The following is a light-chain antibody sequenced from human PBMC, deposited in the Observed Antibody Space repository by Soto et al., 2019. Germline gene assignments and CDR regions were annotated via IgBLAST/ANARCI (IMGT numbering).Light chain of an antibody. CDR3: QQHSHWPPWT. V-gene: IGKV3D-20*02. CDR1: QSVSSSY. J-gene: IGKJ1*01. Sequence: EIVLTQSPGTLSLSPGERGTLSCRASQSVSSSYLAWYQQKPGQAPRLLIYGASSRATGIPDRFSGSGSGTDFTLTISNLEPEDFAVYYCQQHSHWPPWTFGQGTKVDI. CDR2: GAS.